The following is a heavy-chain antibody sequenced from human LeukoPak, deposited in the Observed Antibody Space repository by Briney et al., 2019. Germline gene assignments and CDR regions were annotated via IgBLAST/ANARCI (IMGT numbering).Heavy chain of an antibody. V-gene: IGHV4-59*08. CDR2: IYYTGST. J-gene: IGHJ4*02. Sequence: SETLSLTCTVSGGPISNYYWSWIRQPPGKGLEWIGYIYYTGSTNYNPSLNSRVTISVDMSKNQLSLNLSSVTAADTAVYYCARYSYGGSYFDYWGQGAVVTVSS. CDR1: GGPISNYY. D-gene: IGHD5-18*01. CDR3: ARYSYGGSYFDY.